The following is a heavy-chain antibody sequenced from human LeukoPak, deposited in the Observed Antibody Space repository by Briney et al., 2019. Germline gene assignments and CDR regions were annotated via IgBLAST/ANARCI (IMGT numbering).Heavy chain of an antibody. D-gene: IGHD3-10*01. J-gene: IGHJ6*04. CDR2: IKSKTEGGTT. CDR1: GFTFSNPW. V-gene: IGHV3-15*01. Sequence: PGGSLTLACAASGFTFSNPWMNWVRQAPGKGLEWVGRIKSKTEGGTTDYAAPVKGRFTITTDDSKNTLYLRMNSLKTEDTAVYYCTTPVGYGSGSSLDYYYYGMDVWGKGTTVTVSS. CDR3: TTPVGYGSGSSLDYYYYGMDV.